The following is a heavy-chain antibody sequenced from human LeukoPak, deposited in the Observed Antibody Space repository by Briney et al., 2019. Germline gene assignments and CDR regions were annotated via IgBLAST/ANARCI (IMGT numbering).Heavy chain of an antibody. J-gene: IGHJ6*03. V-gene: IGHV4-34*01. D-gene: IGHD3-16*01. CDR2: INHSGST. CDR3: ARGLGGASYYMDV. Sequence: SETLSLTCAVYGGSFSGYYWSWIRQPPGKGLEWIGEINHSGSTNYNPSLKSRVTMSLDTSKNQFSLRLTSVTVADTAVYYCARGLGGASYYMDVWGQGTTVTVSS. CDR1: GGSFSGYY.